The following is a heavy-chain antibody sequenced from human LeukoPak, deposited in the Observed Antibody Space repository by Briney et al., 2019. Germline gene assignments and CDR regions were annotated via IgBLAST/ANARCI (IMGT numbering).Heavy chain of an antibody. Sequence: ASVKVSCKASGYTFTGYYMHWVRQAPGQGLEWMGWINPNSGGTNYAQKFQGRVTMTRDTSISTAYMELSRLRSDVTAVYYCARDRGYYGWGSYYNGRILNFDYWAREPWSPSPQ. D-gene: IGHD3-10*01. CDR2: INPNSGGT. V-gene: IGHV1-2*02. J-gene: IGHJ4*02. CDR3: ARDRGYYGWGSYYNGRILNFDY. CDR1: GYTFTGYY.